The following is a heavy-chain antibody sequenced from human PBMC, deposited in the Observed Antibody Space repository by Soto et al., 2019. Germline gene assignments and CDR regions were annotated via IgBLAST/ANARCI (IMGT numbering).Heavy chain of an antibody. CDR1: GFTVSSNY. CDR2: IYSGGST. Sequence: EVQLVESGGGLVQPGGSLRLSCAASGFTVSSNYMSWVRQAPGKGLEWVSVIYSGGSTYYADSVKGRFTISRDSSKNTLNLQMHNLRAEDTAVYYCARAASLWSGYYKDYWGQGTLVTVSS. D-gene: IGHD3-3*01. V-gene: IGHV3-66*01. CDR3: ARAASLWSGYYKDY. J-gene: IGHJ4*02.